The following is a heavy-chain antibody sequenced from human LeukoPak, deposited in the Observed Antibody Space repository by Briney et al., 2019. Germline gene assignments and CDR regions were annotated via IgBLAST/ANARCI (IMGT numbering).Heavy chain of an antibody. CDR2: ISYDGSNK. D-gene: IGHD1-7*01. V-gene: IGHV3-30*03. J-gene: IGHJ4*02. CDR1: GFTFSSHG. Sequence: GGSLRLSCAASGFTFSSHGMHWVRQGPGKGLEWVAVISYDGSNKYYADSVKGRFTISRDNSRNTLYLQMNSLRAEDTAVYYCARYGNYLFDYWGQGTLVTVSS. CDR3: ARYGNYLFDY.